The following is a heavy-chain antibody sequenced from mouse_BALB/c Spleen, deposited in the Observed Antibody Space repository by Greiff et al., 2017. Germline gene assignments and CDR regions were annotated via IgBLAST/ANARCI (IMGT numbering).Heavy chain of an antibody. CDR1: GYTFTSYW. D-gene: IGHD3-2*01. V-gene: IGHV1-7*01. CDR3: ATRQLGLRTSLYFDY. Sequence: VQLQQSGAELAKPGASVKMSCKASGYTFTSYWMHWVKQRPGQGLEWIGYINPSTGYTEYNQKFKDKATLTADKSSSTAYMQLSSLTSEDSAVYYCATRQLGLRTSLYFDYWGQGTTLTVSS. CDR2: INPSTGYT. J-gene: IGHJ2*01.